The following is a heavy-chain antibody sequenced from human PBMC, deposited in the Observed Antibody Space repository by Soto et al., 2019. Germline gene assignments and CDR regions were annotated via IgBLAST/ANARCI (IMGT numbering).Heavy chain of an antibody. J-gene: IGHJ4*02. Sequence: GGSLRLSCTASGFSFSSYWMHWVRQAPGKGLVWVSRISPDGSNTYYADSVKGRFTISRDNSKNTLYLQMNSLRAEDTSVYYCAKEGGLSGSYYISSSYYFDYWGQGTLVTVSS. V-gene: IGHV3-74*01. D-gene: IGHD1-26*01. CDR1: GFSFSSYW. CDR3: AKEGGLSGSYYISSSYYFDY. CDR2: ISPDGSNT.